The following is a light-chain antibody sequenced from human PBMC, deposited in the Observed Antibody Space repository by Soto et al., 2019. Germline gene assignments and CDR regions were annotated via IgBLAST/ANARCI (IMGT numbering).Light chain of an antibody. Sequence: HAVVTQEPSLTVSPGGTVTLTCGSSTGAVTSGHYPYWFQQKPGQAPRTLIYATNNRHSWTPARFSGSLLGGKAALTLSGAQSDDQAEYHWLLSYSGARPGVFGGGTKLTVL. J-gene: IGLJ2*01. V-gene: IGLV7-46*01. CDR2: ATN. CDR1: TGAVTSGHY. CDR3: LLSYSGARPGV.